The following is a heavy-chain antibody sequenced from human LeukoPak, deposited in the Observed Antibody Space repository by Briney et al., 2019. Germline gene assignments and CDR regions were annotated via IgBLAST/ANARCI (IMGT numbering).Heavy chain of an antibody. J-gene: IGHJ4*02. V-gene: IGHV4-59*01. Sequence: SETLSLTCTVSGGSIYSYYWSWIRQPPGKGLEWIGYIYYSGTTNYNPSLKGRLTISLDMSKNQFSLKLSSVTAADTAVYYCARGAGWWPYWGQGPLVTVSS. CDR1: GGSIYSYY. CDR2: IYYSGTT. D-gene: IGHD6-19*01. CDR3: ARGAGWWPY.